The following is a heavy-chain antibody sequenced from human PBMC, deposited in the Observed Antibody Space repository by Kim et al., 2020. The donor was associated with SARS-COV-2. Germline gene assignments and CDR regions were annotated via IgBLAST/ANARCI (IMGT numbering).Heavy chain of an antibody. D-gene: IGHD2-8*01. CDR1: GYSFTSYW. J-gene: IGHJ5*02. CDR2: IYPGDSDT. V-gene: IGHV5-51*01. CDR3: AREGGYCTNGVCYRNRFDP. Sequence: GESLKISCKGSGYSFTSYWIGWVRQMPGKGLEWMGIIYPGDSDTRYSPSFQGQVTISADKSISTAYLQWSSLKASDTAMYYCAREGGYCTNGVCYRNRFDPWGQGTLVTVSS.